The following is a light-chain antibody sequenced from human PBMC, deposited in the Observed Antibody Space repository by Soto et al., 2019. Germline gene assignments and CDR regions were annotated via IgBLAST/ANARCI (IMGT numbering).Light chain of an antibody. CDR1: SNDVGAYIY. J-gene: IGLJ2*01. CDR3: ISYAGNHNLV. V-gene: IGLV2-8*01. CDR2: EVN. Sequence: QSVLTQPPSASGSPGQSVTISCTGTSNDVGAYIYVSWYQQHPGTAPKLIIYEVNKRPSGVLDRFSGSRSGNTASLTVSGLQPEDAADYYCISYAGNHNLVFGGGTKVTVL.